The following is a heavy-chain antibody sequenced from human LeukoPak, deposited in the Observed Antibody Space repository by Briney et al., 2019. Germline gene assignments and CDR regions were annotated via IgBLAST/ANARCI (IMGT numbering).Heavy chain of an antibody. J-gene: IGHJ4*02. CDR3: ARGSADYDILTDYYFDY. CDR1: GYTFTSYY. D-gene: IGHD3-9*01. V-gene: IGHV1-46*01. CDR2: INPSGGST. Sequence: ASVKVSCKASGYTFTSYYMHWVRQAPGQGLEWMGIINPSGGSTSYAQKFQGRVTMIRDTSTSTVYMELSSLRSEDTAVYYCARGSADYDILTDYYFDYWGQGTLVTVSS.